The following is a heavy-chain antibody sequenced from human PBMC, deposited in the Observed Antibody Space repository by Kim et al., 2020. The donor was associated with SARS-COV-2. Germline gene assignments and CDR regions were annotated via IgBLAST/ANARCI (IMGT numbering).Heavy chain of an antibody. CDR3: ARGPLYYDILTGFDP. Sequence: PSLKSRVTISVDASKNQFSLKLSSVTAADTAVYYCARGPLYYDILTGFDPWGQGTLVTVSS. J-gene: IGHJ5*02. V-gene: IGHV4-31*02. D-gene: IGHD3-9*01.